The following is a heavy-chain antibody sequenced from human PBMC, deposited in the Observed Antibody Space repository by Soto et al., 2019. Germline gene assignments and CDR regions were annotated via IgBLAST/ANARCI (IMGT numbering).Heavy chain of an antibody. CDR1: GASISSYY. Sequence: QVQLQESGPGLVKPSETLSLTCTVSGASISSYYWSWLRQSPGKGLDWIGDVYHTGNTNYNPALKSRVTISSDTSKTQLSLKLSSVTAADTAVYYCARVASIAYCSGGICHTFYMDVWGKGTTVIVSS. J-gene: IGHJ6*03. D-gene: IGHD2-15*01. V-gene: IGHV4-4*08. CDR2: VYHTGNT. CDR3: ARVASIAYCSGGICHTFYMDV.